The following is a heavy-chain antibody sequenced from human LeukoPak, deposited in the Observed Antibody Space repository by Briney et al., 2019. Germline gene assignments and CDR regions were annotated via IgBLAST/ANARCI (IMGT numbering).Heavy chain of an antibody. CDR1: GFTFSSYA. D-gene: IGHD7-27*01. Sequence: GGSLRLSCAASGFTFSSYAMHWVRQAPGKGLEWVAVISYDESNKYYADSVKGRFTVSRDDSKNTLYLQMNSLRAEDTAVYYCAKDGGLWVSAHWGDSWGRGTLVTVSS. V-gene: IGHV3-30-3*01. CDR2: ISYDESNK. J-gene: IGHJ4*02. CDR3: AKDGGLWVSAHWGDS.